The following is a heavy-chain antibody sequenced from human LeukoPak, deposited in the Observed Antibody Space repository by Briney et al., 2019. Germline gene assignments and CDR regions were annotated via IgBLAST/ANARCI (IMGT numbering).Heavy chain of an antibody. V-gene: IGHV3-7*01. D-gene: IGHD2-2*01. Sequence: PGGSLRLSCAASGFTFSSYWMSWVRQAPGKGLEWVANIKQDGSEKYYVDSVKGRFTISRDNAKNSLYLQMNSLRAEDTAVYYCARPLGGYCSSTSCYGVDYWGQGTLVTVSS. CDR2: IKQDGSEK. J-gene: IGHJ4*02. CDR3: ARPLGGYCSSTSCYGVDY. CDR1: GFTFSSYW.